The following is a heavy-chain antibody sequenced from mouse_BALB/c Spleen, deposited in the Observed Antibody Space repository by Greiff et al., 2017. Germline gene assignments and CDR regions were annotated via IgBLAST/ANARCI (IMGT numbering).Heavy chain of an antibody. J-gene: IGHJ1*01. V-gene: IGHV1-15*01. CDR2: IDPETGGT. D-gene: IGHD2-14*01. Sequence: VQLQQSGAELVRPGASVTLSCKASGYTFTDYEMHWVKQTPVHGLEWIGAIDPETGGTAYNQKFKGKATLTADKSSSTAYMELRSLTSEDSAVYYCTRNRVPDWYFDVWGAGTTVTVSS. CDR1: GYTFTDYE. CDR3: TRNRVPDWYFDV.